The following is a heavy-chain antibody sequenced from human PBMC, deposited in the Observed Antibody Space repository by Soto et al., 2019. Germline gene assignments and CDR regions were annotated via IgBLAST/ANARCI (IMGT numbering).Heavy chain of an antibody. Sequence: GASVKVSCKASGGTFGRYSISWVRQAPGQGLEWMGGIIPIFGTANYAQKFQGRVTITADESTSTAYMELSSLRSEDTAVYYCARVYPLEISYYYYGMDVWGQGTTVTVSS. V-gene: IGHV1-69*13. CDR1: GGTFGRYS. CDR3: ARVYPLEISYYYYGMDV. D-gene: IGHD3-3*01. CDR2: IIPIFGTA. J-gene: IGHJ6*02.